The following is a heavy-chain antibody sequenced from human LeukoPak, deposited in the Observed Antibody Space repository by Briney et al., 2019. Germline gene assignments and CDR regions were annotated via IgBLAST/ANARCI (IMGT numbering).Heavy chain of an antibody. CDR1: GFTFDDHA. CDR2: LSWNSGSI. J-gene: IGHJ4*02. Sequence: GRSLRLSCAASGFTFDDHAMHWVRQAPGKGLEWVSGLSWNSGSIDYADSVKGRFTISRDNAKNSLYLQMNSLRAEDTALYYCTRDRGTIQWYYFDYWGQGTLVTVSS. CDR3: TRDRGTIQWYYFDY. D-gene: IGHD5-12*01. V-gene: IGHV3-9*01.